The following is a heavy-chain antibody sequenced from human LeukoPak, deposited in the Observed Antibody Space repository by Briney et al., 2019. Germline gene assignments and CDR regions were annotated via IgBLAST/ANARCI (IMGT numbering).Heavy chain of an antibody. V-gene: IGHV4-34*01. CDR1: GGSFSGYY. CDR2: IKHSGST. Sequence: SETLSLTCAVYGGSFSGYYWSWIRQPPGKGLEWIGEIKHSGSTNYNPSLKSRVTISVDTSKNQFSLKLSSVTAADTAVYYCASLYYYDSSGFDYWGQGTLVTVSS. CDR3: ASLYYYDSSGFDY. J-gene: IGHJ4*02. D-gene: IGHD3-22*01.